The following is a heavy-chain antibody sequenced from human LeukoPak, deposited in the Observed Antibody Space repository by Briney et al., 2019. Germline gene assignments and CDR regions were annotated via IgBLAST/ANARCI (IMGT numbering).Heavy chain of an antibody. D-gene: IGHD2-2*01. Sequence: SETLSLTCAVYGGSSSGYYWSWIRQPPGKGLEWIGEINHSGSTNYNPSLKSRVTISVDTSKNQFSLKLSSVAAADTAVYYCARGGYQLLLRPYYYGMDVWGKGTTVTVSS. CDR3: ARGGYQLLLRPYYYGMDV. CDR2: INHSGST. CDR1: GGSSSGYY. J-gene: IGHJ6*04. V-gene: IGHV4-34*01.